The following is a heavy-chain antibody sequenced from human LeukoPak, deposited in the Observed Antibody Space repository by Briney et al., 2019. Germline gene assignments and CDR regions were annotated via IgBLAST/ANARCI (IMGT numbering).Heavy chain of an antibody. Sequence: ASVKVSCKASGYTFTSYDINWVRQATGQGLEWMGWMNPNSGNTGYAQKFQGRVTMTRNTSISTAYMELNSLRAEDTAVYYCVRDFMYNTACTGCWGQGTLVTVSS. CDR2: MNPNSGNT. D-gene: IGHD1-1*01. CDR1: GYTFTSYD. J-gene: IGHJ4*02. CDR3: VRDFMYNTACTGC. V-gene: IGHV1-8*01.